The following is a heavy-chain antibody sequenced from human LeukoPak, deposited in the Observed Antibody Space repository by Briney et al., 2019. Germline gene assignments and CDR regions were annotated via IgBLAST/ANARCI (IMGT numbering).Heavy chain of an antibody. J-gene: IGHJ5*02. CDR3: ARNAIRGAIIPNWFDP. D-gene: IGHD3-10*01. CDR1: GGTFSSYA. V-gene: IGHV1-69*13. CDR2: IIPIFGTA. Sequence: ASVKVSCKASGGTFSSYAISWVRQAPGQGLEWMGGIIPIFGTANYAQKFQGRVTITADESTSTAYMELSSLRSEDTAVYYCARNAIRGAIIPNWFDPWGQGTLVTVSS.